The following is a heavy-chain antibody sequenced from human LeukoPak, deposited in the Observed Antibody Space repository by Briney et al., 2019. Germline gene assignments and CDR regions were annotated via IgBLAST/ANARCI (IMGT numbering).Heavy chain of an antibody. CDR3: ARKASIRGGFH. D-gene: IGHD2-2*01. Sequence: SETLSLTGAVYGGSFSGYYWSWLRQPPGKGLEWIGEINHSGSTNYNPSLKSRITISVDTSKNQFSLKLISVTAADTAVYYCARKASIRGGFHWGQGTLVTVSS. CDR1: GGSFSGYY. V-gene: IGHV4-34*01. J-gene: IGHJ4*02. CDR2: INHSGST.